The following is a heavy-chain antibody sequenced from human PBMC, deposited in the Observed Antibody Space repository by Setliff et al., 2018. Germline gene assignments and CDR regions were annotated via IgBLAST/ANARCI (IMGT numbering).Heavy chain of an antibody. V-gene: IGHV3-23*01. Sequence: SCEASGFTSSSYTMSWVRQAPGKGLEWVSVISGSGDNTYYAGSVEGRFTISRDNSKNTLFLQMNSLRVEDTALYYCAKSSGSSSATNLEYLGPGTLVTVSS. CDR2: ISGSGDNT. CDR1: GFTSSSYT. J-gene: IGHJ4*02. CDR3: AKSSGSSSATNLEY. D-gene: IGHD3-10*01.